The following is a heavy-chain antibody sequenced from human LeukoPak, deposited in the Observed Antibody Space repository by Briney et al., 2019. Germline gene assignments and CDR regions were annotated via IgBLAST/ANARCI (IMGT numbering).Heavy chain of an antibody. CDR1: GGTFSSYA. D-gene: IGHD3-3*01. CDR2: IIPILGIA. V-gene: IGHV1-69*04. CDR3: ARGRSDFWSGYLGTSNNDP. J-gene: IGHJ5*02. Sequence: ASVKVSCKASGGTFSSYAISWVRQAPGQGLEWMGRIIPILGIANYAQKFQGRVTITADKSTSTAYMELSSLRSEDTAVYYCARGRSDFWSGYLGTSNNDPWGQGTLVTVSS.